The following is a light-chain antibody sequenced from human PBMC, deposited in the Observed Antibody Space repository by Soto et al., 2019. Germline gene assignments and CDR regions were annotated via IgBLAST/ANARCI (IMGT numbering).Light chain of an antibody. Sequence: EIVLTQSPVTLALSPGEGATLSCRVSQSIGTALAWYQQRPGQGPRLLIYDASARAPGIPDRFSGSGSGTDFTLTISILEPEDFAMYFCQHRSNWPPITFGGGTKVEIK. CDR3: QHRSNWPPIT. CDR1: QSIGTA. J-gene: IGKJ4*02. V-gene: IGKV3-11*01. CDR2: DAS.